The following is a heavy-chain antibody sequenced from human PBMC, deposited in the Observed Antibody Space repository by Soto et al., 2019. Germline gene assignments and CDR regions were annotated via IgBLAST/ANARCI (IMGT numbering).Heavy chain of an antibody. CDR3: SKALGSSLLYCAVCFHY. J-gene: IGHJ1*01. CDR1: GFAFDQYS. D-gene: IGHD3-16*02. Sequence: FLRFSCAASGFAFDQYSMHWVRQAPGKGLEWVSVLSWNSGNIGYADSVKGRFTISRHNAKNSLYLQMNSLRAEDTALYYCSKALGSSLLYCAVCFHYWGQGTLVTVYS. CDR2: LSWNSGNI. V-gene: IGHV3-9*01.